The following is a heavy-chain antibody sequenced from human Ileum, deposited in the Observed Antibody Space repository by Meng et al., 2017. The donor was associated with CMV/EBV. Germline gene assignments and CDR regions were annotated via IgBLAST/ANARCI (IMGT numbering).Heavy chain of an antibody. J-gene: IGHJ5*02. CDR3: ARRGHDYGDYVGFDP. CDR2: INKDGTFI. CDR1: GFSFSTSG. V-gene: IGHV3-21*01. D-gene: IGHD4-17*01. Sequence: GESLKISCAASGFSFSTSGMNWVRQAPGKGLEWVSGINKDGTFIAYADSVKGRFIVSRDNARDSLYLQMSSLRVEDTALYYCARRGHDYGDYVGFDPWGQGTLVTVSS.